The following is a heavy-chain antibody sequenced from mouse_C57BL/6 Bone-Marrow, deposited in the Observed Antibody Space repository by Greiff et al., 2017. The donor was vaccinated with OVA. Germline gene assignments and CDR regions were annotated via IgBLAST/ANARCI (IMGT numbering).Heavy chain of an antibody. D-gene: IGHD1-1*02. CDR3: VRHYGRGGYFDV. CDR1: GFSFNTYA. J-gene: IGHJ1*03. Sequence: EVQRVESGGGLVQPKGSLKLSCAASGFSFNTYAMNWVRQAPGKGLEWVARIRSKSNNYATYYADSVKDRFTISRDDSESMLYLQMNNLKTEDTAMYYCVRHYGRGGYFDVWGTGTTVTVSS. V-gene: IGHV10-1*01. CDR2: IRSKSNNYAT.